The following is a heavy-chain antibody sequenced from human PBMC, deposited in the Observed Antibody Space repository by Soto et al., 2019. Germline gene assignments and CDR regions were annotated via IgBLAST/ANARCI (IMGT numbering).Heavy chain of an antibody. D-gene: IGHD1-26*01. V-gene: IGHV1-69*02. Sequence: QVQLVQSGAEVKKPGSSVKVSCKASGGTFSSYTVTWVRQAPGQGLEWMGRIIPMFDIANYAQKFQGRVTITADKSTSTAYMELSSLRSDDTAVYYCARDHSGSYNNWFDPWGQGTLVTVSS. J-gene: IGHJ5*02. CDR2: IIPMFDIA. CDR1: GGTFSSYT. CDR3: ARDHSGSYNNWFDP.